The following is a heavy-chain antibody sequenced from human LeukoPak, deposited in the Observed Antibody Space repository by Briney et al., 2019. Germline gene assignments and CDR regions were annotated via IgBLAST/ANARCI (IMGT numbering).Heavy chain of an antibody. Sequence: GRSLRLSCAVSGFTFSTYWMNWYRQAPGKGLEWVGNINQDASEINYVDSVRGRFTISRDNAKNSLHLQMNSLRAEDTAVYYCAKDRVVRGVMGRFDYWGQGTLVTVSS. J-gene: IGHJ4*02. CDR2: INQDASEI. V-gene: IGHV3-7*03. CDR1: GFTFSTYW. CDR3: AKDRVVRGVMGRFDY. D-gene: IGHD3-10*01.